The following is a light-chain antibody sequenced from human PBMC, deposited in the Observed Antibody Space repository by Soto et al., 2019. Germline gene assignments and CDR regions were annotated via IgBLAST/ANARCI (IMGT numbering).Light chain of an antibody. Sequence: DIRLTQSPSFLSASVGDRVTITCRAIHGISNYLACYQQKPGKAPTRLIHTASTLQSGVPSRFSGSGSGTEFTLTISSLQPEDFATYYCQQRNSYSITFGQGTRLEI. CDR3: QQRNSYSIT. CDR1: HGISNY. V-gene: IGKV1-9*01. CDR2: TAS. J-gene: IGKJ5*01.